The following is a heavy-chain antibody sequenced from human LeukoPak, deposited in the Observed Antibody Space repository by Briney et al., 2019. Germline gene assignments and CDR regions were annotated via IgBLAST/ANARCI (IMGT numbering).Heavy chain of an antibody. CDR1: GYSFTSYW. D-gene: IGHD3-10*01. CDR2: IYPGDSDT. CDR3: ARSGARPIWFGDPGFDP. Sequence: GESLKISCKGSGYSFTSYWIGWMRQMPGKGLEWMGIIYPGDSDTRYSPSFQGQVTISADKSISTAYLQWSSLKASDTAMYYCARSGARPIWFGDPGFDPWGQGTLVTVSS. V-gene: IGHV5-51*01. J-gene: IGHJ5*02.